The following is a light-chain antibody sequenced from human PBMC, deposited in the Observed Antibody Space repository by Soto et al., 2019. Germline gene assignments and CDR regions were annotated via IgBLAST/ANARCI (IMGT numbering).Light chain of an antibody. Sequence: DIQMTQSPSSLSASVGDRVTITCRASQDISSSLAWYQQKPGKAPQLLIYGASSLQSGVPSRFSGSGSGTDFTFTISSLQPEDFATYYCQQANSFPLTFGGGTKVDIK. J-gene: IGKJ4*01. CDR2: GAS. CDR3: QQANSFPLT. CDR1: QDISSS. V-gene: IGKV1-12*01.